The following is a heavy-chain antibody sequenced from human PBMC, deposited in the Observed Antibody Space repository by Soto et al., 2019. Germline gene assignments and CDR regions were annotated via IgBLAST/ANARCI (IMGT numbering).Heavy chain of an antibody. CDR2: IYKSATT. Sequence: SETLSLTCSVSGDSISNLDYFWAWIRQPPGQALEYIGYIYKSATTYYNPSFESRVAISVDTSKSQFSLNVTSVTAADTAVYFCTRGRYCLTGRCFPNWFDSWGQGALVTVSS. CDR1: GDSISNLDYF. V-gene: IGHV4-30-4*01. D-gene: IGHD7-27*01. J-gene: IGHJ5*01. CDR3: TRGRYCLTGRCFPNWFDS.